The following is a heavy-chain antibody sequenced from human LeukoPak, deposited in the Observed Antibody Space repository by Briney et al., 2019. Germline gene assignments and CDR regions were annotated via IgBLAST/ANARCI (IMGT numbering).Heavy chain of an antibody. D-gene: IGHD2-15*01. V-gene: IGHV4-30-2*01. CDR3: ARATAGGNPEYYFDY. Sequence: SETLSLTCAVSGGSISGGGYSWSWIRQPPGKGLEWIGYIYHSGSTYYNPSLKSRVTISVDRSKNQFSLKLSSVTAADTVVYYCARATAGGNPEYYFDYWGQGTLVTVSS. CDR1: GGSISGGGYS. J-gene: IGHJ4*02. CDR2: IYHSGST.